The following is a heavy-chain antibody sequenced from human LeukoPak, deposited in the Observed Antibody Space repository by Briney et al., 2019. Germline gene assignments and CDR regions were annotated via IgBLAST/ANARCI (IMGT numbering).Heavy chain of an antibody. CDR3: ARAQWLVASFDY. J-gene: IGHJ4*02. V-gene: IGHV3-53*01. Sequence: GGSLRLSCAASGFTVSSNYMSWVRQAPGKGLEWVSVIYSGGSTYYADSVKGRFTISRDNSKNTLYLQMNSLRAEDTAVYYCARAQWLVASFDYWSQGTLVTVSS. D-gene: IGHD6-19*01. CDR1: GFTVSSNY. CDR2: IYSGGST.